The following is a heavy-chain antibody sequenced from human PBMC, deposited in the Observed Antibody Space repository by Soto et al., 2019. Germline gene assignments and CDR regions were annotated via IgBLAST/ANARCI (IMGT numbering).Heavy chain of an antibody. J-gene: IGHJ3*02. D-gene: IGHD3-10*01. CDR1: GYTCTNYG. CDR2: ISTYNHNT. CDR3: ARDDSKGSGGI. V-gene: IGHV1-18*01. Sequence: ASVKVSCNASGYTCTNYGVSWVRPAPVQGHEWMGWISTYNHNTNYAQKLQGRVAMTTDTPTSTAYMQLRSLRSDDTVVYYCARDDSKGSGGIGGQGTMVTVSS.